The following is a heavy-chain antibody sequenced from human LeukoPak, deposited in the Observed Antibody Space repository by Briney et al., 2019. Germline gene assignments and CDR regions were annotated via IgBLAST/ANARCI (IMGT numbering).Heavy chain of an antibody. CDR3: ARGHYDSSGYYY. J-gene: IGHJ4*02. CDR2: INHSGST. D-gene: IGHD3-22*01. V-gene: IGHV4-34*01. Sequence: SETLSLTCAVYGGSFSGYYWSWIRQPPGKGLEWIGEINHSGSTNYNPSLKSRVTISVDTSKNQFSLKLGSVTAADTAVYYCARGHYDSSGYYYWGQGTLVTVSS. CDR1: GGSFSGYY.